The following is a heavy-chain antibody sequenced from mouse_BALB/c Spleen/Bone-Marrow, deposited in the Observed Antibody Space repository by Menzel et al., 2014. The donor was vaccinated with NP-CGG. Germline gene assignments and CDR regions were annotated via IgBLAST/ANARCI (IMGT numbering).Heavy chain of an antibody. CDR3: ARGGISVDY. V-gene: IGHV1-80*01. Sequence: QVQLKQSGAELVRPGSSVKISCKASGYAFSVYWMNWVKQRPGQGLEWIGQIYPGDGDTNYNGKFKGRATLTADKSSNTAYMQPSSLTSEDSAVYFCARGGISVDYWGQGTTLTVSS. CDR2: IYPGDGDT. J-gene: IGHJ2*01. CDR1: GYAFSVYW.